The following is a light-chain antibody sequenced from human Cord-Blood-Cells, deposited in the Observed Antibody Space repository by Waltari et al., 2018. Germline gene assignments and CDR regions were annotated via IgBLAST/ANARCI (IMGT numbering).Light chain of an antibody. Sequence: SYVLTQPPSVSVAPGKTARITCGGNNIGSKSVHLYQQKPGQAPVLVIYYDSDRPSGIPERFSGSNSGNTATLTISRVEAGDEADYYCQVWDSSSDLWVFGGGTKLTVL. CDR1: NIGSKS. V-gene: IGLV3-21*04. J-gene: IGLJ3*02. CDR3: QVWDSSSDLWV. CDR2: YDS.